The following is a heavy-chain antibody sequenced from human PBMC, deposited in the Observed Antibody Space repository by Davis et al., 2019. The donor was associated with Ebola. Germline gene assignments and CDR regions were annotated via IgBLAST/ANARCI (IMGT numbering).Heavy chain of an antibody. J-gene: IGHJ4*02. D-gene: IGHD5-24*01. CDR1: GFTFDDYT. CDR2: ISWDGGTI. CDR3: ARDGEMATILDY. Sequence: GESLKISCAASGFTFDDYTMHWVRQAPGKGLEWVSLISWDGGTIYYADSVKGRFTISRDNAKNSLYLQMNSLRAEDTAVYYCARDGEMATILDYWGQGTLVTVSS. V-gene: IGHV3-43*01.